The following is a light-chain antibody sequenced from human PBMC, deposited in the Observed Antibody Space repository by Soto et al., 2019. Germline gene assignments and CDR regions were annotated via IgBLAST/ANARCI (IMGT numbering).Light chain of an antibody. Sequence: DIQMTQSPSTLSGSVGDRVTITCRASQTISSWLAWYQQKPGKAPKLLIYKASTLKSGVPSRFSGSGSGTEFTLTISSLQPDDFATYYSQQVTTFPRTFGQGTKVEIK. J-gene: IGKJ1*01. CDR2: KAS. CDR1: QTISSW. V-gene: IGKV1-5*03. CDR3: QQVTTFPRT.